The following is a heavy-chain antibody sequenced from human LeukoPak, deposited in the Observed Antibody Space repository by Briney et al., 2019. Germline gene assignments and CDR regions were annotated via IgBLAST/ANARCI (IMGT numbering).Heavy chain of an antibody. D-gene: IGHD1-26*01. CDR3: ARERYSGSPSYWYFDL. CDR2: ISSSSSYI. V-gene: IGHV3-21*01. J-gene: IGHJ2*01. Sequence: PGGSLRLSCAASGFTFSSYSMNWVRQAPGKGLEWVSSISSSSSYIYYADSVKGRFTISRDNAKNSLYLQMNSLRAEDTAVYYCARERYSGSPSYWYFDLWGRGTLVTVSS. CDR1: GFTFSSYS.